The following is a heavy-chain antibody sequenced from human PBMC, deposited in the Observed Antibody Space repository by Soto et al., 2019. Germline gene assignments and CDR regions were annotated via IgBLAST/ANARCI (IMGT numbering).Heavy chain of an antibody. Sequence: LRLSCAASRFTVSSNYMSWVRQAPGKGLEWVSVIYSGGSTYYADSVKGRFTISRDNSKKTVFLQMNSLRADDTGVYYCSRLPTLVVPAALILATWGQGTRVTVSS. CDR3: SRLPTLVVPAALILAT. CDR1: RFTVSSNY. CDR2: IYSGGST. J-gene: IGHJ5*02. V-gene: IGHV3-53*01. D-gene: IGHD2-2*01.